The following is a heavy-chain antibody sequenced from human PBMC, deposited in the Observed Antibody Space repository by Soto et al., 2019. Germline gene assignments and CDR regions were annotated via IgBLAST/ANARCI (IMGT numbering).Heavy chain of an antibody. CDR2: ISSSSSYI. D-gene: IGHD3-22*01. J-gene: IGHJ6*02. CDR1: GFTFSSYS. Sequence: GGSLRLSCAASGFTFSSYSMNWVRQAPGKGLEWVSSISSSSSYIYYADSVKGRFTISRDNAKNSLYLQMNSLRAEDTAVYYCARDYDSSGSTTYYYYYYGMDVWGQGTTVTVSS. V-gene: IGHV3-21*01. CDR3: ARDYDSSGSTTYYYYYYGMDV.